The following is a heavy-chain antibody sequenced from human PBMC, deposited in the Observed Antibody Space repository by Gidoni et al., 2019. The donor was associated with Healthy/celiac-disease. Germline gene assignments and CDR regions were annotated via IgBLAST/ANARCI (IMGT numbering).Heavy chain of an antibody. Sequence: QVQLVQSGAEVKKPGASVQVSCKASGYTFTSYAMHWVRQAPGQRLEWMGWINAGNGNTKYSQKFQGRVTITRDTSASTAYMELSSLRSEDTAVYYCAKLLRYCSSTSCWEAFDYWGQGTLVTVSS. CDR1: GYTFTSYA. J-gene: IGHJ4*02. D-gene: IGHD2-2*01. V-gene: IGHV1-3*01. CDR3: AKLLRYCSSTSCWEAFDY. CDR2: INAGNGNT.